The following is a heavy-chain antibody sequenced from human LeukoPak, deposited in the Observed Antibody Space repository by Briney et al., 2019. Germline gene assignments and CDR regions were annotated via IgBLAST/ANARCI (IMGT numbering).Heavy chain of an antibody. CDR1: GRSFSDYY. Sequence: SETLSLTCAVYGRSFSDYYWSWIRQPPGKGLEWVGEINHGGSSNYNPSLKSRVTISLDTSKNQFSLKLTSVTAADTAVYYCARGLLAFYGSGSSYNDHGMDVWGKGTTVTVSS. J-gene: IGHJ6*04. D-gene: IGHD3-10*01. CDR3: ARGLLAFYGSGSSYNDHGMDV. CDR2: INHGGSS. V-gene: IGHV4-34*01.